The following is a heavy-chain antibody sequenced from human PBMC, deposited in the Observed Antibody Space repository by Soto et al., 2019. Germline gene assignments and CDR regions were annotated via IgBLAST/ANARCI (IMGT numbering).Heavy chain of an antibody. CDR3: TRRGGSSSGYYYYAFDV. CDR1: SDSMNSGGYY. Sequence: QVHLQESGPGLVKPSQTLSLTCSVSSDSMNSGGYYWSWIRQHPGKGLEWIGYIYSNGDTYYNPSLKSRVTISVDTSKNQFSLTLTSVTGADTAVYYCTRRGGSSSGYYYYAFDVWGQGTKVTVSS. V-gene: IGHV4-31*03. D-gene: IGHD6-6*01. J-gene: IGHJ6*02. CDR2: IYSNGDT.